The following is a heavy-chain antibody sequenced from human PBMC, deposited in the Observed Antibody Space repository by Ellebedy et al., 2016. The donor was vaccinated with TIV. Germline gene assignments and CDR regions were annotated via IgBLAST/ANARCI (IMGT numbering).Heavy chain of an antibody. V-gene: IGHV3-7*01. J-gene: IGHJ3*02. CDR3: ATDGSYGDYRSPTHAFEI. CDR1: GFTFSSYW. D-gene: IGHD4-17*01. Sequence: GGSLRLSCAVSGFTFSSYWMSWVRQAPGKGLEWVANIRQDGSDMYYVDSVKGRFTISRDNAKNSLYLLMNSLSAEDTGVYYCATDGSYGDYRSPTHAFEIWGQGTMVTVSS. CDR2: IRQDGSDM.